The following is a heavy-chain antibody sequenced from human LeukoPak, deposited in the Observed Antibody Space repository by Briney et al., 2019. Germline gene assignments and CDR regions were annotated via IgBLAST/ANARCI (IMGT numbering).Heavy chain of an antibody. J-gene: IGHJ4*02. V-gene: IGHV3-74*01. D-gene: IGHD3-22*01. CDR3: ARVYYDSSGYSVVDY. CDR2: INSDGSST. CDR1: GFTFSSYW. Sequence: GGSLRLSCAASGFTFSSYWMHWVRQAPGKGVGWVSRINSDGSSTSYADSVKGRFTISRDNAKNTLYLQMNSLRAEDTAVYYCARVYYDSSGYSVVDYWGQGTLVTVSS.